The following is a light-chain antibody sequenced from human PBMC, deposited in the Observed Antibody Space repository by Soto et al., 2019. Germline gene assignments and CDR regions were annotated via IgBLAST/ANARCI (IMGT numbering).Light chain of an antibody. CDR1: QSVSNNY. J-gene: IGKJ1*01. Sequence: EVVLTQSPGTLSLSPGERATLSCRASQSVSNNYLAWYQQKPGQAPRLLIYGASSRATGIPDRFSGSGSGTDFTLTISSLQPEDFATYFCQQGYSRPRTFGQGTKVDIK. V-gene: IGKV3-20*01. CDR3: QQGYSRPRT. CDR2: GAS.